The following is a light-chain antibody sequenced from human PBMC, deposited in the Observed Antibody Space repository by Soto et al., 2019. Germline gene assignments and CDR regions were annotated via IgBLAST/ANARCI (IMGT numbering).Light chain of an antibody. J-gene: IGKJ1*01. CDR3: LQYYTYSWT. CDR2: GAS. CDR1: QDIISY. Sequence: GGRVTITCRASQDIISYVAWYQQKLGKAPKLLIYGASTLQSGVPSRFSGSGSGTDFTLTISSLQSEDFASYYCLQYYTYSWTFGQGTKVDIK. V-gene: IGKV1-8*01.